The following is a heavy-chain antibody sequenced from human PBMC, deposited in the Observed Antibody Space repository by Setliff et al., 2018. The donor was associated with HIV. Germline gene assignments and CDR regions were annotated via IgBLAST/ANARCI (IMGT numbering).Heavy chain of an antibody. CDR2: TYFDGTT. V-gene: IGHV4-31*03. Sequence: SETLSLTCTVSGGSVNSGSFYWTWIRQLPGKGLEWIGNTYFDGTTNYNPSLKSRVAISLDTSKHQFSLQLTSVTGADTAVYYCAGRDHRYFDFWGQGMLVTVSS. CDR1: GGSVNSGSFY. J-gene: IGHJ4*02. CDR3: AGRDHRYFDF.